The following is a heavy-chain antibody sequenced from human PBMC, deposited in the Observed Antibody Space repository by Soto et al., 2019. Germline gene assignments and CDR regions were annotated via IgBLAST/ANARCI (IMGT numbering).Heavy chain of an antibody. Sequence: PGGSLRLSCAASGFTFSSYWMSWVRQAPGKGLEWVANIKQDGSEKYYVDSVKGRFTISRDNAKNSLYLQMNSLRAEDTAVYYCARDILGIKGYSYGYPGLGRTFDYWGQGTLVTVSS. CDR2: IKQDGSEK. J-gene: IGHJ4*02. D-gene: IGHD5-18*01. CDR3: ARDILGIKGYSYGYPGLGRTFDY. V-gene: IGHV3-7*03. CDR1: GFTFSSYW.